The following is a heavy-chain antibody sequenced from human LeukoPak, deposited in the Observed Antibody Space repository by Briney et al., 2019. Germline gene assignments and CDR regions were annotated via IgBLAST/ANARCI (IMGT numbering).Heavy chain of an antibody. CDR1: GFTFDDYA. V-gene: IGHV3-9*01. J-gene: IGHJ4*02. Sequence: PGGSLRLSCAASGFTFDDYAMHWVRQAPGKGLEWVSGISWNSGSIGYADSVKGRFTISRDNAKNSLYLQMNSLRAEDTALYYCAKEHCSSTSCFFGYWGQGTLVTVSS. CDR3: AKEHCSSTSCFFGY. CDR2: ISWNSGSI. D-gene: IGHD2-2*01.